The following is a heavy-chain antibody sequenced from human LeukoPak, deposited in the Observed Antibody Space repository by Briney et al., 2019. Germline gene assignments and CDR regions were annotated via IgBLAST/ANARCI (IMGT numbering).Heavy chain of an antibody. Sequence: ASVKVSCKASGYTFTGYYMHWVRQAPGQGLEWMGWINPNSGGTNYAQKFQGRVTMTRDTSISTAYMELSRLRSDDTAVYYCARDPDYYDSSGYGDYWGQGTLVTVSS. V-gene: IGHV1-2*02. D-gene: IGHD3-22*01. CDR3: ARDPDYYDSSGYGDY. CDR2: INPNSGGT. CDR1: GYTFTGYY. J-gene: IGHJ4*02.